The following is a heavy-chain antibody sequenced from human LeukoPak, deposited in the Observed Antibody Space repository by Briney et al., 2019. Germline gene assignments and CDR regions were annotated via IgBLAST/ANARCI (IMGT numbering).Heavy chain of an antibody. V-gene: IGHV3-23*01. J-gene: IGHJ6*02. D-gene: IGHD2-8*01. CDR3: AKDLGFPAWYCTNGVCMDV. CDR1: GFTFSNNA. Sequence: PGGSLRLSCAVSGFTFSNNAMSWVRQAPGKGLEWVSAISGSGGSTYYADSVKGRFTISRDNSKNTLYLQMNSLRAEDTAVYYCAKDLGFPAWYCTNGVCMDVWGQGTTVTVSS. CDR2: ISGSGGST.